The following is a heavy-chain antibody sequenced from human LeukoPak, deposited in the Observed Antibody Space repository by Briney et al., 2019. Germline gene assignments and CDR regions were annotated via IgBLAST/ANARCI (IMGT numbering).Heavy chain of an antibody. V-gene: IGHV4-31*03. CDR3: ARERRWNIVEFDY. Sequence: PSETLSLTCTVSGGSISSGGYYWSWIRQHPGKGLEWIGYIYYSGSTYYNPSLKSRVTISVDTSKNQFSLKLSSVTAADTAVYYCARERRWNIVEFDYWGQGTLVTVSS. D-gene: IGHD1/OR15-1a*01. CDR2: IYYSGST. CDR1: GGSISSGGYY. J-gene: IGHJ4*02.